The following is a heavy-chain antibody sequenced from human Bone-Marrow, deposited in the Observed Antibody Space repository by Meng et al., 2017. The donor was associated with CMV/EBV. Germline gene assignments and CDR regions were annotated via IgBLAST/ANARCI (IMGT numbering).Heavy chain of an antibody. Sequence: GESLKISCAASGFTFSSYAMSWVRQAPGKGLEWVSAISGSGGSTYYADSVKGRFTISRDNSKNTLYLQLTSLKTEDTAVYYCTTDPQTYPSLFWWGQGTLVTGSS. CDR3: TTDPQTYPSLFW. CDR2: ISGSGGST. D-gene: IGHD2-21*01. V-gene: IGHV3-23*01. J-gene: IGHJ4*02. CDR1: GFTFSSYA.